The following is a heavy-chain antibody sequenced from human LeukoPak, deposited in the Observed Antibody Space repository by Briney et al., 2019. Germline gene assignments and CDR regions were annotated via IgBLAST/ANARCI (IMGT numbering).Heavy chain of an antibody. D-gene: IGHD3-10*01. CDR1: GFTFSSYG. CDR2: ISSSGSTK. CDR3: ARDWNYYGSGTSSGLDP. J-gene: IGHJ5*02. Sequence: GGSLRLSCAASGFTFSSYGMHWVRQAPGKGLEWVSYISSSGSTKYYADSVKGRFTSSRDNAKNSLYLQMNSLRAEDTAVYYCARDWNYYGSGTSSGLDPWGQGTLVTVSS. V-gene: IGHV3-48*04.